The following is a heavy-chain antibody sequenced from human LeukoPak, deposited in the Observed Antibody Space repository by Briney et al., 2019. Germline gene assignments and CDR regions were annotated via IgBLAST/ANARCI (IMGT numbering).Heavy chain of an antibody. CDR2: VFRLQTVRT. CDR3: ARVLHAPYLIDS. V-gene: IGHV4-38-2*02. J-gene: IGHJ4*02. D-gene: IGHD2-8*01. CDR1: DSSITSTCY. Sequence: SETLSLTCTVSDSSITSTCYWAWFRQPPGEGLEWIATVFRLQTVRTFYNPSLESRVTMSLDPSQNQFSLNLTSVTAADTALYFCARVLHAPYLIDSWGQGTLVTVSS.